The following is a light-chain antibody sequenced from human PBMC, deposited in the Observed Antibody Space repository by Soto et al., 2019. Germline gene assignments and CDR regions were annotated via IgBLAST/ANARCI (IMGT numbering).Light chain of an antibody. CDR3: ATWDDSLNGFYV. V-gene: IGLV1-47*01. Sequence: QSVLPQPPSASGTPGQGVTISCSGSTSNIGSNYVYWYQQFPGTAPKLLIYRNNQRPSGVPDRFSGSKSGTSASLAISGLRSDDEADYFCATWDDSLNGFYVFGTGTKGTVL. CDR2: RNN. J-gene: IGLJ1*01. CDR1: TSNIGSNY.